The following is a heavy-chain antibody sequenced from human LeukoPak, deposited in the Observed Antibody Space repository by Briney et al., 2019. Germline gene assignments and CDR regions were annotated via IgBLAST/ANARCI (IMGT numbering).Heavy chain of an antibody. D-gene: IGHD2-21*01. CDR1: GFTFRSHA. V-gene: IGHV3-23*01. Sequence: GGSLRLSCVGSGFTFRSHAMSWVRQAPEKGPEFVSGIYENGGTTYYADSVKGRFSISRDNSKNTLYLQMDSLRGEDTAVYYCAKDFRIGYSAHFDYWGQGALVTVSS. J-gene: IGHJ4*02. CDR3: AKDFRIGYSAHFDY. CDR2: IYENGGTT.